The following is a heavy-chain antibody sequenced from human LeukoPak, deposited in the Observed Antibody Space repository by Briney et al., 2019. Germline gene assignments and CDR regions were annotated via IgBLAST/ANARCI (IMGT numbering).Heavy chain of an antibody. V-gene: IGHV4-61*01. J-gene: IGHJ5*02. CDR2: LFYSGST. D-gene: IGHD3-22*01. CDR1: GGSVSSGSYY. CDR3: ARENYYDSTGCRIRLDP. Sequence: SETLSLTCTVSGGSVSSGSYYWTWIRQPPGKGLEWFGYLFYSGSTNYNPPLKSRVTISVDTSKHQFSLKLSSVTAADTAVYYCARENYYDSTGCRIRLDPWGQGTLVTVSS.